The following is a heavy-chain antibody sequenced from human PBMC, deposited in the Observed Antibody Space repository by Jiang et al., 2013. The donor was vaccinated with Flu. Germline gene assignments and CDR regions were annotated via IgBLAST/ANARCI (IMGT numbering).Heavy chain of an antibody. J-gene: IGHJ3*02. D-gene: IGHD1-26*01. CDR3: ARHGTMVGATTFAAFDI. CDR1: GGSISSSSYY. V-gene: IGHV4-39*01. Sequence: GLVKPSETLSLTCTVSGGSISSSSYYWGWIRQPPGKGLEWIGSIYYSGSTYYNPSLKSRVTISVDTSKNQFSLKLSSVTAADTAVYYCARHGTMVGATTFAAFDIWGQGTMVTVSS. CDR2: IYYSGST.